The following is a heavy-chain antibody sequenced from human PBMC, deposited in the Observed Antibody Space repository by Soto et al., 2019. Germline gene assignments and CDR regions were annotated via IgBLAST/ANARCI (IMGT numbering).Heavy chain of an antibody. CDR2: IYWDDDK. Sequence: QITLKESGPTLVRPTQTLTLTCTFSGFSLSTTGVGVGWIRQPPGKALEWLALIYWDDDKRYSPSLKSSLPITXDXSKNEVILTMPNMDPVDTAPYYCAQRLRDSGLGRERANYFPPWRQGPLVTVSS. CDR1: GFSLSTTGVG. V-gene: IGHV2-5*02. J-gene: IGHJ5*02. D-gene: IGHD3-16*01. CDR3: AQRLRDSGLGRERANYFPP.